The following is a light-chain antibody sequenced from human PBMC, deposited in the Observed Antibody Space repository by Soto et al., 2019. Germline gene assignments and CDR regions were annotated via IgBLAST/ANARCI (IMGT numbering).Light chain of an antibody. CDR1: TGPVTSGYF. Sequence: QAVVTQEPSLTVSPGGAVTLTCASSTGPVTSGYFPNWFQQKPGQAPRSLLYSTNNKHSWTPARFSGSLLGGNAALTLSDVQPEDEADYYCQLHSGGLWVFGGGTKLTVL. V-gene: IGLV7-43*01. CDR3: QLHSGGLWV. CDR2: STN. J-gene: IGLJ3*02.